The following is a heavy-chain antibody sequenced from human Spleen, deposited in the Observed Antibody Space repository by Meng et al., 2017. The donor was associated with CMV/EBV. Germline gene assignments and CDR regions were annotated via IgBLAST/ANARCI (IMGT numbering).Heavy chain of an antibody. D-gene: IGHD3-3*01. Sequence: IKGTSYYWGWIRQPPGEGLEWIASIYYSGRTYFNPSLKSRVSISVDTSKNHFSLKLNSVTAADTAVYYCARLVGASDFWNGPTNWFDPWGQGSLVTVSS. J-gene: IGHJ5*02. CDR1: IKGTSYY. V-gene: IGHV4-39*07. CDR2: IYYSGRT. CDR3: ARLVGASDFWNGPTNWFDP.